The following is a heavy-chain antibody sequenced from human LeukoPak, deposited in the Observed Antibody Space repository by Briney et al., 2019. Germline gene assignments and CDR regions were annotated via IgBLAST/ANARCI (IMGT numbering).Heavy chain of an antibody. Sequence: GGSLRLSCAASGFTFDDYALHWVRQAPGKGLEWVSGISWNSGTIAYADSVKGRFTISRDNAKNSLYLQMNSLRAEDMALYYCAKASTRSFTSGYYGDAFDIWGQGTMVSVSS. CDR2: ISWNSGTI. V-gene: IGHV3-9*03. CDR3: AKASTRSFTSGYYGDAFDI. CDR1: GFTFDDYA. J-gene: IGHJ3*02. D-gene: IGHD3-22*01.